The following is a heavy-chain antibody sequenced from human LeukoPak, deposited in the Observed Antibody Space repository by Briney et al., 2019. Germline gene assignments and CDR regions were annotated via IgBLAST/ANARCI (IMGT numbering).Heavy chain of an antibody. CDR1: GYTFTSYG. D-gene: IGHD6-13*01. CDR2: ISAYNGNT. CDR3: ARSGLSYSSSFDY. J-gene: IGHJ4*02. V-gene: IGHV1-18*01. Sequence: ASVKVSCKASGYTFTSYGISWVRQAPGQGLEWMGWISAYNGNTNYAQKLQGRVTMTTDTSTSTAYRELRSLRSDDTAVYYCARSGLSYSSSFDYWGQGTLVTVSS.